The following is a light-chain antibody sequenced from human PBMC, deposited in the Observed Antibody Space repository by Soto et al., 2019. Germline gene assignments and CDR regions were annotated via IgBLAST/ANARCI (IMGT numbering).Light chain of an antibody. CDR3: VSFTTKKSYV. CDR2: DIA. J-gene: IGLJ1*01. Sequence: QSVLTLPASVSGSPGQSITISCTGTSSDIGAYIFVSWYQQHPGKAPKLIIYDIANRPSGVSYRFSGSKSANTASLTISGLQADDEADYYCVSFTTKKSYVFGTGTKV. V-gene: IGLV2-14*03. CDR1: SSDIGAYIF.